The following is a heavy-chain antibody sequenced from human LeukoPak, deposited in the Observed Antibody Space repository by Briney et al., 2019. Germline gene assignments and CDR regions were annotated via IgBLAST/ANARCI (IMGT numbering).Heavy chain of an antibody. CDR2: IYYSGST. CDR1: GGSITDYY. D-gene: IGHD4-17*01. Sequence: SETLSLTCTVSGGSITDYYWSWVRQPPGKGLEWIGYIYYSGSTNYNPSLRSRVTISVDTSKNQFSLKLSSMTAADTAVYYCASYGEIDYWGQGTLVTVSS. CDR3: ASYGEIDY. J-gene: IGHJ4*02. V-gene: IGHV4-59*08.